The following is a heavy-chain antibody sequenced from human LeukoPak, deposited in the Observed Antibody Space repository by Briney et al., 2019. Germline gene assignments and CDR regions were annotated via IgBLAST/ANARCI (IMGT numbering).Heavy chain of an antibody. CDR3: ARGRVVVVVAATGSYFQH. Sequence: SETLSLTCAVYGGSFSGYYWSWIRQPPGKGLEWIGEINHSGSTNYNPSLKSRVTISVDTSKNQFSLKLSSVTAADAAVYYCARGRVVVVVAATGSYFQHWGRGTLVTVSS. V-gene: IGHV4-34*01. CDR2: INHSGST. D-gene: IGHD2-15*01. CDR1: GGSFSGYY. J-gene: IGHJ1*01.